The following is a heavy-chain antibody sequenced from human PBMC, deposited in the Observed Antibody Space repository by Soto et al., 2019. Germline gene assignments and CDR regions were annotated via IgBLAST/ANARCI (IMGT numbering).Heavy chain of an antibody. J-gene: IGHJ4*02. Sequence: SETLSLTCRVSGGSVYDFYWNWLRQTPGKGLEWIGNIYNNGRTNYNPSLKNRVTISIDTSRNQFSLHLSSVTTADTAMYFCARGHGIYVRFDSWGQGTLVTVSS. V-gene: IGHV4-59*02. CDR3: ARGHGIYVRFDS. D-gene: IGHD3-10*02. CDR2: IYNNGRT. CDR1: GGSVYDFY.